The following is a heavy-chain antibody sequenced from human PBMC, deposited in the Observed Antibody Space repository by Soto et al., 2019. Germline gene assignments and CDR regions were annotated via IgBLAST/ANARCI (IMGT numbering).Heavy chain of an antibody. CDR1: GGSLSGYY. D-gene: IGHD2-15*01. V-gene: IGHV4-34*01. CDR3: ARGGHCSGGSCYWTTWFDP. CDR2: INHSGST. Sequence: SETLSLTCAVYGGSLSGYYCNWIRQSPGKGLEWIGEINHSGSTTYNPSLKSRLTMSADTSKNQFSLKLSSVTAADTAVYYCARGGHCSGGSCYWTTWFDPWGQGTLVTVSS. J-gene: IGHJ5*02.